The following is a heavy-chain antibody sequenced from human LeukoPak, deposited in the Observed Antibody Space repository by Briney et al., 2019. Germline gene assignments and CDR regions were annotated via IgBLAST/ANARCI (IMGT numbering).Heavy chain of an antibody. CDR2: IYYSGTT. CDR3: ARGIWNEGNNWFDP. D-gene: IGHD1-1*01. V-gene: IGHV4-39*07. Sequence: SETLSLTCTVSGGSIRSTTYYWGWIRQPPGKGLEWIGSIYYSGTTYYNSSLKSRVTISVDTSKNQFSLKLSSVTAADTAVYFCARGIWNEGNNWFDPWGQGTLVTVSS. CDR1: GGSIRSTTYY. J-gene: IGHJ5*02.